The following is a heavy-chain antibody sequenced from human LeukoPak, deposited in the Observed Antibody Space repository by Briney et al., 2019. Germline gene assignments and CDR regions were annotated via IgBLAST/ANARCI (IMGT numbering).Heavy chain of an antibody. CDR2: IYHSGNT. CDR1: GDSISSSNW. J-gene: IGHJ4*02. V-gene: IGHV4-4*02. CDR3: ARNGGNSDFDY. D-gene: IGHD4-23*01. Sequence: PSGTLSLTCAVSGDSISSSNWWTWARQPPGKGLEWIGEIYHSGNTNYNPSLKSRVTMSVDKSKNQFSLNLNSVTAADTAVYYCARNGGNSDFDYWGQGTLVTVSS.